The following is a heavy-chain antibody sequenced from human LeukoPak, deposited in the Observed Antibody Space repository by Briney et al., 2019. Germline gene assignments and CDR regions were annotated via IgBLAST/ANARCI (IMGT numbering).Heavy chain of an antibody. J-gene: IGHJ4*02. Sequence: GGSLRLSCAGSGFTFSDYWMSWLRQAPGEGPEWVANIKKDGSETYYADSVKGRFTISRDSAKNLLSLQMRSLRVEDTAVYYCARDGDTSGYSDWGQGTLVTVSS. D-gene: IGHD5-12*01. CDR2: IKKDGSET. CDR1: GFTFSDYW. CDR3: ARDGDTSGYSD. V-gene: IGHV3-7*01.